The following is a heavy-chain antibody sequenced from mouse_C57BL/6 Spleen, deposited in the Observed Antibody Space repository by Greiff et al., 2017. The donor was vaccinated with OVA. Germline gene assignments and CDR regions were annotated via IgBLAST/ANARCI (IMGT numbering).Heavy chain of an antibody. CDR3: ASGTVFFDY. Sequence: QVQLQHPGAELVKPGASVKLSCKPSGSTFPSYWMHWVKQRPGRGLGWIGRIDPNSGGTKYNEKFKSKATLTVDKPSSTAYMQLSSLTSEDSAVYYCASGTVFFDYWGQGTTLTVSS. CDR2: IDPNSGGT. V-gene: IGHV1-72*01. J-gene: IGHJ2*01. CDR1: GSTFPSYW. D-gene: IGHD4-1*01.